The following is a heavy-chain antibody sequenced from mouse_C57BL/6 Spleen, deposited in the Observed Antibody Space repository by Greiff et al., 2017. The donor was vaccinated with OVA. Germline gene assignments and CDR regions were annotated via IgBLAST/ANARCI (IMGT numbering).Heavy chain of an antibody. V-gene: IGHV1-15*01. D-gene: IGHD1-1*01. CDR3: TRDYGSFYYAMDY. CDR1: GYTFTDYE. Sequence: VQLVESGAELVRPGASVTLSCKASGYTFTDYEMHWVKQTPVYGLEWIGAIDPETGGTAYNQKFKGKAILTADKSSSTAYMELRSLTSEDSAVYYCTRDYGSFYYAMDYWGQGTSVTVSS. CDR2: IDPETGGT. J-gene: IGHJ4*01.